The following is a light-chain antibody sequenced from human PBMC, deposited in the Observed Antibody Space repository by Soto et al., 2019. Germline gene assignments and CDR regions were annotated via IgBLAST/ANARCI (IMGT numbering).Light chain of an antibody. CDR3: QQYDSSPWT. CDR1: QSISSN. Sequence: DLQMTQSPSSLSTSVGDRVTITCRASQSISSNLNWYQQKPGKAPKLLIYAASSLETGVPARFSGSGSGTDFTLTISSLQPEDFATYYCQQYDSSPWTFGQGTKVDIK. CDR2: AAS. J-gene: IGKJ1*01. V-gene: IGKV1-39*01.